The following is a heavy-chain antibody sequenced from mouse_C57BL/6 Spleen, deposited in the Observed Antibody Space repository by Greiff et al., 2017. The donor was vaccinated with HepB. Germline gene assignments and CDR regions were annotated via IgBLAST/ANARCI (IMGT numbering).Heavy chain of an antibody. Sequence: LVESGPELVKPGASVKISCKASGYAFSSSWMNWVKQRPGKGLEWIGRIYPGDGDTNYNGKCKGKATLTADKSSSTAYMQLSSLTSGDSAVYFCARRGERRREGYAMDYWGQGPSATVSS. J-gene: IGHJ4*01. CDR3: ARRGERRREGYAMDY. CDR2: IYPGDGDT. CDR1: GYAFSSSW. V-gene: IGHV1-82*01.